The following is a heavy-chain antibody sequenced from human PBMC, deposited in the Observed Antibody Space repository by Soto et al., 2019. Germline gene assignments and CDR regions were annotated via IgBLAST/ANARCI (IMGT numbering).Heavy chain of an antibody. V-gene: IGHV3-74*01. Sequence: GGSLRLSCSASGFISSSHWMHWVRQSAEKGLVWVSRINSDGSSTAYADSVKGRFTISRDNAKNTLYLQMNSLRVEDTAVYYCARDRPDISNPTDHPMFDYWGQGTQVTVS. CDR1: GFISSSHW. CDR2: INSDGSST. D-gene: IGHD6-6*01. J-gene: IGHJ4*02. CDR3: ARDRPDISNPTDHPMFDY.